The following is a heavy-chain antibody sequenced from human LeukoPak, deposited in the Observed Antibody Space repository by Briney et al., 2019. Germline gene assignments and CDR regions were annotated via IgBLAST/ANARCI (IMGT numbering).Heavy chain of an antibody. CDR1: GFTFSDRY. J-gene: IGHJ4*02. CDR2: ISDDSTYT. V-gene: IGHV3-11*06. Sequence: PGGSLRLSCVASGFTFSDRYMTWIRQAPGKGLEWVARISDDSTYTNYADSVKGRFSISRDNAKKSLYLQMDSLRAEDTAVYYCARDMTALDYWGPGTLVTASS. CDR3: ARDMTALDY.